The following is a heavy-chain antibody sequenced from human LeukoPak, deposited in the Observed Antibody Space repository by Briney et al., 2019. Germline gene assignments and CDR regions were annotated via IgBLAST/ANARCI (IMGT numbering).Heavy chain of an antibody. D-gene: IGHD3-22*01. V-gene: IGHV3-74*01. CDR3: ARVGDSSGYYGYYYYYYGMDV. CDR2: INSDGSST. CDR1: GFTFSSYW. J-gene: IGHJ6*02. Sequence: PGGSLRLSCAASGFTFSSYWMHWVRQALGKGLVWVSRINSDGSSTSYADSVKGRFTISRDNAKNTLYLQMNSLRAEDTAVYYCARVGDSSGYYGYYYYYYGMDVWGQGTTVTVSS.